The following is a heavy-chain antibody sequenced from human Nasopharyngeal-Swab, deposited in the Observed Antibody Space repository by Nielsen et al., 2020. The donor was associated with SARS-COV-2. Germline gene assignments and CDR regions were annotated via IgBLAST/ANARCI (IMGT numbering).Heavy chain of an antibody. D-gene: IGHD6-13*01. J-gene: IGHJ5*02. CDR3: ASEPGGMAAPGKHFDP. CDR2: ITPSGGAT. Sequence: VRQAPGQGLEWMGIITPSGGATNYARKFRGRVNMSRDPSKSTDYLDLSSLKSEDTAVYFCASEPGGMAAPGKHFDPWGQGTLVTVSS. V-gene: IGHV1-46*01.